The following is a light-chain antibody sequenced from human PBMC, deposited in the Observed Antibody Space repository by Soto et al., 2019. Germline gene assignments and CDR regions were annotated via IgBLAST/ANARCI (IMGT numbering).Light chain of an antibody. J-gene: IGLJ3*02. CDR1: GLNIGAGYD. Sequence: QSVLTQPPSVSGALGQRVTISCTGSGLNIGAGYDVHWYQQLPGTAPKVVIYGNDQRPSGVPDRFSGSQSGTSASLAITGLLAEDEADYFCQSYDNSLSGWVFGGGTKVTVL. V-gene: IGLV1-40*01. CDR2: GND. CDR3: QSYDNSLSGWV.